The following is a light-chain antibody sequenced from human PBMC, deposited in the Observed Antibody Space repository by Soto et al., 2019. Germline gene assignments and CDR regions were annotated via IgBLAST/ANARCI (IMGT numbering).Light chain of an antibody. J-gene: IGKJ1*01. CDR1: QSASTF. CDR3: QQYNRYAVT. V-gene: IGKV1-5*01. Sequence: DIQMTQSPSTLSASVGDRVTITCRASQSASTFLARYQQKPGQAPKLLIYDASTLQSGVPSRFSASGSGTEFALTISGLQPDDFAVYYCQQYNRYAVTFGQGTKVDTK. CDR2: DAS.